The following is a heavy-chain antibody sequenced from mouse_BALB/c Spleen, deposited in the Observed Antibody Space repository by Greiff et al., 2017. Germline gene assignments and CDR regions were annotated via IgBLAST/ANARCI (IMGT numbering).Heavy chain of an antibody. CDR3: ARGNYGNGGFAY. V-gene: IGHV1S137*01. D-gene: IGHD2-1*01. J-gene: IGHJ3*01. CDR1: SYTFTDYA. CDR2: ISTYYGNT. Sequence: QVQLQQSGSELVRPGVSVKISCKGSSYTFTDYAMHWVKQSHAKSLEWIGVISTYYGNTNYNQKFKGKATMTVDKSSSTAYMELARLTSEDSAVYYCARGNYGNGGFAYWGQGTLVTVSA.